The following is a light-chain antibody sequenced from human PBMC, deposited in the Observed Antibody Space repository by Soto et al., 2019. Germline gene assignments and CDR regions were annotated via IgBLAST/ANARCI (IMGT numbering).Light chain of an antibody. CDR1: AFPKEF. CDR3: QSSDSSSML. V-gene: IGLV3-25*03. J-gene: IGLJ2*01. CDR2: QDK. Sequence: SYELTQPPSVSVSPGQTARITCSGDAFPKEFVNWYQQKAGQAPVVVIYQDKKRPSGIPERFSGSTSGTTVTLTISGVQSEDEADYYCQSSDSSSMLFGGGTKLTVL.